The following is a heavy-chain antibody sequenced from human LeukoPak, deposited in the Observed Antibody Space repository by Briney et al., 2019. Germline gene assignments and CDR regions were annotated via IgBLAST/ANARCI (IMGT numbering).Heavy chain of an antibody. CDR2: ISETGSTI. CDR1: GFTLSNYW. V-gene: IGHV3-48*02. Sequence: GGSLRLSCAASGFTLSNYWMIHWVRQAPGKGLEWISFISETGSTIYYADSVTGRFTISRDNAKNSLYLQMDSLRDEDTALYYCVRGYTPDYWGQGALVTVSS. CDR3: VRGYTPDY. D-gene: IGHD5-18*01. J-gene: IGHJ4*02.